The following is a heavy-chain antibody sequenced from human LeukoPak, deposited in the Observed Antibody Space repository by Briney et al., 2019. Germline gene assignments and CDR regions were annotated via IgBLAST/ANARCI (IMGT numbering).Heavy chain of an antibody. CDR3: ARHTAENYNWFAR. D-gene: IGHD2/OR15-2a*01. J-gene: IGHJ5*02. Sequence: SETLSLTCTVSGGSISSYYWSWIRQPPGKGLEWIGYIYYSGSTNYNPSLKSRVTISVDTSRNQFSLKLSSVTAADTAVYYCARHTAENYNWFARWGQGTLVTVSS. CDR2: IYYSGST. CDR1: GGSISSYY. V-gene: IGHV4-59*08.